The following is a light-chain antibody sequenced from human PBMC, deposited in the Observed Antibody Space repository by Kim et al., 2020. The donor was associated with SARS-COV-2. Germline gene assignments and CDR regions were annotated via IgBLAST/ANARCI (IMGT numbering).Light chain of an antibody. CDR2: AAS. J-gene: IGKJ2*02. CDR1: QDIAIH. V-gene: IGKV1-17*03. CDR3: LQHNRYPWT. Sequence: DIQMTQSPSAMSASVGDRVTITCRASQDIAIHLTWFQQKPGKVPKRLIFAASNLQSGVPSRFSGSGSGTEFALTISSLQPEDFATYYCLQHNRYPWTFGQGTKLEIK.